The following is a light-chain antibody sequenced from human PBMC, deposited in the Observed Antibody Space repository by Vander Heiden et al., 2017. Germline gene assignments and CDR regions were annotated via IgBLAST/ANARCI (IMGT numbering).Light chain of an antibody. CDR2: DVS. J-gene: IGLJ3*02. Sequence: QSALPQPASVPGSPGQSITIPCTGTSSDVGGYNYVSWYQQRPGKAPELRIYDVSTRPSGVSNRFSGSKSGNTASLTISGLQAEDEADYYCSAYTSSHTLVFGGGTKLTVL. V-gene: IGLV2-14*03. CDR3: SAYTSSHTLV. CDR1: SSDVGGYNY.